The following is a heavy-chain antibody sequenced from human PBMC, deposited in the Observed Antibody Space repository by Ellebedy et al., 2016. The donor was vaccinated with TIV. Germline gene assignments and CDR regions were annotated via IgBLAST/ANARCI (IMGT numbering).Heavy chain of an antibody. CDR3: ARRRRAEGSGSLDY. V-gene: IGHV4-39*01. D-gene: IGHD3-10*01. CDR2: IYYSGST. J-gene: IGHJ4*02. Sequence: SETLSLTXTVSGGSISSSSYYWGWIRQPPGKGLEWIGSIYYSGSTYYNPSLKSRVTISVDTSKNQFSLKLSSVTAADTAVYYCARRRRAEGSGSLDYWGQGTLVTVSS. CDR1: GGSISSSSYY.